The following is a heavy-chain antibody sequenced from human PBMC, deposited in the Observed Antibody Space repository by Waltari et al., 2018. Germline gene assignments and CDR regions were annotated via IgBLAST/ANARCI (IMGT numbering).Heavy chain of an antibody. Sequence: QVQLQESGPGLVKPSETLSLTCAVSGYSISSGYYWGWIRQPPGKGLEWIGSIYHSVSTYYNPSLKSRVTISVDTSKNQFSLKLSAVTAADTAVYYCARPGSSSWKGGYYFDYWGQGTLVTVSS. CDR2: IYHSVST. CDR3: ARPGSSSWKGGYYFDY. V-gene: IGHV4-38-2*01. CDR1: GYSISSGYY. J-gene: IGHJ4*02. D-gene: IGHD6-13*01.